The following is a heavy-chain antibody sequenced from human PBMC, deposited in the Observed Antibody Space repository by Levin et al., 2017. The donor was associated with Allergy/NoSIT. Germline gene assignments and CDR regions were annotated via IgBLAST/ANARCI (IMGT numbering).Heavy chain of an antibody. V-gene: IGHV1-2*02. J-gene: IGHJ5*02. Sequence: ASVKVSCKASGYTFTGYYMHWVRQAPGQGLEWMGWINPNSGGTNYAQKFQGRVTMTRDTSISTAYMELSRLRSDDTAVYYCARDLPSLRSTMIDWFDPWGQGTLVTVSS. CDR3: ARDLPSLRSTMIDWFDP. CDR2: INPNSGGT. D-gene: IGHD3-22*01. CDR1: GYTFTGYY.